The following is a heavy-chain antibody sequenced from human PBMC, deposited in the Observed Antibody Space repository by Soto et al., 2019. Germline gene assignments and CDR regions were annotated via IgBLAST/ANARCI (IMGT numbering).Heavy chain of an antibody. Sequence: QVHLVQSGADVKKPGASVKVSCKGSGYGFTTYGITWVRQAPGQGLEWMAWISAHNANTNYAQKLQGRVTVTRDTSTSTAYMELRSLRSDDTAVYYCARGRYGDYWGQGALVTVSS. V-gene: IGHV1-18*01. CDR1: GYGFTTYG. CDR2: ISAHNANT. D-gene: IGHD1-1*01. J-gene: IGHJ4*02. CDR3: ARGRYGDY.